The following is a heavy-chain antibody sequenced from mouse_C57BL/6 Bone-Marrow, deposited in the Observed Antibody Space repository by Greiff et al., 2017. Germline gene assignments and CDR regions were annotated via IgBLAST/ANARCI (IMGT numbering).Heavy chain of an antibody. CDR3: ARLSNWEVDY. CDR1: GFTFSSYG. D-gene: IGHD4-1*02. J-gene: IGHJ2*01. V-gene: IGHV5-6*02. Sequence: DVKLVESGGDLVKPGGSLKLSCAASGFTFSSYGMSWVRQTPDKRLEWVATISSGGSYTYYPDSVKGRFTISRDNAKNTLYLQMSSLKSEDTAMYYCARLSNWEVDYWGQGTTLTVSS. CDR2: ISSGGSYT.